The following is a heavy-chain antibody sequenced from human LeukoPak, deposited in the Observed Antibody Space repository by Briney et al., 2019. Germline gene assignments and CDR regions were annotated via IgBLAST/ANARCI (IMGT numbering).Heavy chain of an antibody. CDR2: INPNSGGT. V-gene: IGHV1-2*02. CDR1: GYTFTGHY. Sequence: GASVKVSCKASGYTFTGHYMHRVRQAPGQGLEWMGWINPNSGGTNYAQKFQGRVTMTRDTSISTAYMELSRLRSDDSAVYYCASLNLPDSSGYYDDWGQGTLVTFSS. CDR3: ASLNLPDSSGYYDD. D-gene: IGHD3-22*01. J-gene: IGHJ4*02.